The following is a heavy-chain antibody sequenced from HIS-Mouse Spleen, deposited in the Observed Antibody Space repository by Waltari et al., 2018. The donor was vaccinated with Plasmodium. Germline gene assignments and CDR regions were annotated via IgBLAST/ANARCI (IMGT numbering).Heavy chain of an antibody. CDR1: GFTFRHAG. Sequence: EVQLVESGGGLVKPGGYLRLSCAAAGFTFRHAGMSEVRRAPGKGLEWVGRIKSKTDGGTTDYAAPVKGRFTISRDDSKNTLYLQMNSLKTEDTAVYYCTTEYYYGSGSYSFDYWGQGTLVTVSS. D-gene: IGHD3-10*01. CDR2: IKSKTDGGTT. V-gene: IGHV3-15*01. CDR3: TTEYYYGSGSYSFDY. J-gene: IGHJ4*02.